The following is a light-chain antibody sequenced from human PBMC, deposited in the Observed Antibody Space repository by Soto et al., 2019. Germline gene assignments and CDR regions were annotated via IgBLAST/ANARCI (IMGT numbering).Light chain of an antibody. V-gene: IGKV3-15*01. CDR1: QSVSSN. CDR3: QHYNNWPRT. J-gene: IGKJ1*01. CDR2: GAS. Sequence: EIVMTQSPATLSVSPGERATLSCRASQSVSSNLAWYQQKPGQAPRLLIYGASTRATGIPARFSGSGSGTEFTLTISSLQSEYFAVYYCQHYNNWPRTFGQGTKVEI.